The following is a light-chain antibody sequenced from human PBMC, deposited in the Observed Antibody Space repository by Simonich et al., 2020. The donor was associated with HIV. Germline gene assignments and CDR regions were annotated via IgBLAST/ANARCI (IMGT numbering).Light chain of an antibody. CDR1: QIVLYSSNNKNY. V-gene: IGKV4-1*01. CDR3: QQYYSTPRT. J-gene: IGKJ1*01. CDR2: WAS. Sequence: DIVMTQSPDSLAVSLGERATIYCKSSQIVLYSSNNKNYLVWYQQKPGQPPKLLIYWASTRESGVPDRFSGSGSGTDFTLTISSLQAEDVAVYYCQQYYSTPRTFGQGTKVEIK.